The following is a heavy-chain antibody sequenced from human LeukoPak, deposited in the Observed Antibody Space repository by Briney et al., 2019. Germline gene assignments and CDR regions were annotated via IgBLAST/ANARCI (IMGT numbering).Heavy chain of an antibody. V-gene: IGHV4-31*03. D-gene: IGHD3-22*01. CDR3: AREKMNSSGYLHVEA. CDR2: IYYSGST. J-gene: IGHJ4*02. Sequence: SQTLSLTCTVSGGSISSGGYYWSWIRQHPGKGLEWIGYIYYSGSTCYNPSLKSRVTISVDTSKNQFSLKLSSVTAADTAVYYCAREKMNSSGYLHVEAWGQGTLVTVSS. CDR1: GGSISSGGYY.